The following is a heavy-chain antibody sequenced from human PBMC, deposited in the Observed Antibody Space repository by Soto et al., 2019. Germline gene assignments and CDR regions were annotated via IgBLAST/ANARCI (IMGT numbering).Heavy chain of an antibody. CDR2: ISGSGGST. J-gene: IGHJ3*02. CDR3: AKLMRAIYGGNSGAFDI. Sequence: GGSLRLSCAASGFTFSSYAMSWVRQAPGKGLEWVSAISGSGGSTYYADSVKGRFTISRDNSKNTLYLQMNSLRAEDTAVYYCAKLMRAIYGGNSGAFDIWGQGTMVTVSS. CDR1: GFTFSSYA. D-gene: IGHD4-17*01. V-gene: IGHV3-23*01.